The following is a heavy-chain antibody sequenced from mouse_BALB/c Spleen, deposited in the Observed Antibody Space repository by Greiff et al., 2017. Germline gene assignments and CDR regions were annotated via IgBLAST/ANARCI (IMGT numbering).Heavy chain of an antibody. Sequence: EVQLQQSGGGLVKPGGSLKLSCAASGFTFSSYTMSWVRQTPEKRLEWVATISSGGSYTYYPDSVKGRFTISRDNAKNTLYLQMSSLKSEDTAMYYCTRDRPRTTGAMDYWGQGTSVTVSS. CDR2: ISSGGSYT. J-gene: IGHJ4*01. CDR3: TRDRPRTTGAMDY. D-gene: IGHD2-1*01. CDR1: GFTFSSYT. V-gene: IGHV5-6-4*01.